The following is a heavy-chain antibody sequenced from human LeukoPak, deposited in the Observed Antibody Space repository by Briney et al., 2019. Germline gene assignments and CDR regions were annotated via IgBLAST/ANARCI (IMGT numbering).Heavy chain of an antibody. CDR3: AKVQVRYVVYYMDV. CDR2: ISSSSSYI. D-gene: IGHD3-16*01. CDR1: GFTFSSYS. V-gene: IGHV3-21*01. J-gene: IGHJ6*03. Sequence: GGSLRLSCAASGFTFSSYSMNWVRQAPGKGLEWVSSISSSSSYIYYADSVKGRFTISRDNAKNSLYLQMNSLRAEDTAVYYCAKVQVRYVVYYMDVWGKGTTVSVSS.